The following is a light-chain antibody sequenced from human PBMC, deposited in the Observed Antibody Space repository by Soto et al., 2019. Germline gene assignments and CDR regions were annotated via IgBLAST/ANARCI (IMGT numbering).Light chain of an antibody. J-gene: IGLJ2*01. Sequence: QLVLTQSPSASASLGASVKLTCTLSSGHSSYAIAWHQQQPEKGPRYLMKLNSDGSHSKGDGIPDRFSGSSSGAGRYLTISSLPSEDEADYYCQTWGTGTLVFGGGTKLTVL. CDR3: QTWGTGTLV. CDR1: SGHSSYA. CDR2: LNSDGSH. V-gene: IGLV4-69*01.